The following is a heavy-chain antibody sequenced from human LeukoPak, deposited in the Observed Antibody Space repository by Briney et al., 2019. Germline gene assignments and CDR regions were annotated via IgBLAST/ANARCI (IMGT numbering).Heavy chain of an antibody. CDR1: GGTFSSYA. D-gene: IGHD1-7*01. Sequence: ASVKVSCKASGGTFSSYAISWVRQAPGQGLEWMGGIIPIFGTANYAQKFQGRVTITADESTSTAYMELSSLRSEDTAVYYCARGSNWNYGAGYFDYWGQGTLVTVSS. CDR3: ARGSNWNYGAGYFDY. CDR2: IIPIFGTA. V-gene: IGHV1-69*01. J-gene: IGHJ4*02.